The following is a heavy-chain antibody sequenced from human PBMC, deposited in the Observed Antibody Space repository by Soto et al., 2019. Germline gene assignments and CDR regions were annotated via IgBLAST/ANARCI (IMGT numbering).Heavy chain of an antibody. Sequence: GGSLRLSCAASGFMFSNYDIIWVRQAPGKGLEWVAYISRTGGTIYYADSVKGRFTISRDNAKNSVNLQMNSLRAEDTAVYYCARDLTIFGVVKGASPGYDYWGQGTLVTVSS. V-gene: IGHV3-48*01. CDR3: ARDLTIFGVVKGASPGYDY. CDR2: ISRTGGTI. J-gene: IGHJ4*02. D-gene: IGHD3-3*01. CDR1: GFMFSNYD.